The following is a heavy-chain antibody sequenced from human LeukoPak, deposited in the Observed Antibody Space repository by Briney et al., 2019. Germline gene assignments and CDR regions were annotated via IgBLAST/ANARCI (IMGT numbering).Heavy chain of an antibody. Sequence: GASVKVSCKASGYTFTSYDINWVRQATGQGLEWMGWMNPNSGNTGYAQKFQGRVTMTRNTSISTAYMELSSLRSEDTAVYYCAREGWRFAPFDYWGQGTLVTVSS. CDR3: AREGWRFAPFDY. D-gene: IGHD6-19*01. V-gene: IGHV1-8*01. CDR2: MNPNSGNT. CDR1: GYTFTSYD. J-gene: IGHJ4*02.